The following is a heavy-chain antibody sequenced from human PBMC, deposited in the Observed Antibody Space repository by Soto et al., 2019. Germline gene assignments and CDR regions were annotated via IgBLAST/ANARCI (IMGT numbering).Heavy chain of an antibody. CDR2: INGDGSVT. V-gene: IGHV3-74*01. Sequence: EVQLVESGGGLVQPGGSLRLSCTASGFTFSGFWMHWVRQAPGKGLVWVSRINGDGSVTNYADSVKGRFTISRDNAKNTLYLQMNSLRVEDRAVYYCVIVKETSCWGAFDYWGQGTLVTVSS. CDR3: VIVKETSCWGAFDY. CDR1: GFTFSGFW. D-gene: IGHD2-2*01. J-gene: IGHJ4*02.